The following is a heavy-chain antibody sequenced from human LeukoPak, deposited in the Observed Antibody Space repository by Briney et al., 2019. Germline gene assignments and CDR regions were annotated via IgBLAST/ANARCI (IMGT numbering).Heavy chain of an antibody. Sequence: ASVKVSCKASGYTFTSYGISWVRQAPGQGLEWMGWISAYNGNTNYAQKFQGRVTMTRDTSISTAYMELSRLRSDDTAVYYCARGSNSNPFDYWGQGTLVTVSS. CDR3: ARGSNSNPFDY. CDR2: ISAYNGNT. V-gene: IGHV1-18*01. J-gene: IGHJ4*02. D-gene: IGHD4-23*01. CDR1: GYTFTSYG.